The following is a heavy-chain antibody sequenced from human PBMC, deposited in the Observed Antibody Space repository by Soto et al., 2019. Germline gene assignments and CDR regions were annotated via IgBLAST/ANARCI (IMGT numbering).Heavy chain of an antibody. Sequence: GESLKISCQGSGYSFTTYWIGWVRQMPGKGLEWMGIIYPGDSDTRYSPSFQGQVTISADKSISTAYLQWSSLKASDTAMYYCARQPAYDILTGYIDYWGQGTLVTVSS. CDR2: IYPGDSDT. V-gene: IGHV5-51*01. CDR3: ARQPAYDILTGYIDY. D-gene: IGHD3-9*01. J-gene: IGHJ4*02. CDR1: GYSFTTYW.